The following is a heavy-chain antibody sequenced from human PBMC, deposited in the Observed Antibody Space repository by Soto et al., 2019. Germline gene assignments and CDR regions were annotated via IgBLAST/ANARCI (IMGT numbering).Heavy chain of an antibody. CDR3: TRGPRPISTGTGAY. Sequence: EVQLVESGGGLVPPGGSVRLYCAASGFIFKMYWMHWVRQTPGKGLVWISRIYNDGSYTDYADSVKGRFTISRDNVNDTLYLQMNNLRAEDSGLYYCTRGPRPISTGTGAYWGPGTQVTVSS. CDR2: IYNDGSYT. V-gene: IGHV3-74*01. CDR1: GFIFKMYW. J-gene: IGHJ4*02. D-gene: IGHD3-10*01.